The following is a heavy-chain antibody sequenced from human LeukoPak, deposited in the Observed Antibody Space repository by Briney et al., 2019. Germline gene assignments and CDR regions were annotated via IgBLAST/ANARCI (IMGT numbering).Heavy chain of an antibody. Sequence: ASVKVSCKASGYTFTGYYMHWVRQAPGQGLEWMGWINPNSGGTNYAQKFQGRVTMTRGTSISTAYMELSRLRSDDTAVYYCATLPPYYYDSSGWLNPWGQGTLVTVSS. CDR3: ATLPPYYYDSSGWLNP. CDR2: INPNSGGT. V-gene: IGHV1-2*02. J-gene: IGHJ5*02. CDR1: GYTFTGYY. D-gene: IGHD3-22*01.